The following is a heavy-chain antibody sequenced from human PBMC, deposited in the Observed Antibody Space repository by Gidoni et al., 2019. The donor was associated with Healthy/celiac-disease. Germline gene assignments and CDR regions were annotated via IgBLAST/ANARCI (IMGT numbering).Heavy chain of an antibody. D-gene: IGHD4-4*01. J-gene: IGHJ4*02. CDR1: GFTFSSYG. CDR3: ALLTVIDY. V-gene: IGHV3-30*03. Sequence: QVQLVESGGGVVQPGRSLRLSCAASGFTFSSYGMHWVRQAPGKGLEWVAVISYDGSNKYYADSVKGRFTISRDNSKNTLYLQMNSLRAEDTAVYYCALLTVIDYWGQGTLVTVSS. CDR2: ISYDGSNK.